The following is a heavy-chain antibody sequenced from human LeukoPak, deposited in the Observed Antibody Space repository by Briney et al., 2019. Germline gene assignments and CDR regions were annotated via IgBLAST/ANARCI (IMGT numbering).Heavy chain of an antibody. D-gene: IGHD1-26*01. CDR2: ISYDGSNK. J-gene: IGHJ4*02. Sequence: GGSLRLSCAASGFTFSSYAMPWVRQAPGKGLEWVAVISYDGSNKYYADSVKGRFTISRDNSKNTLYLQMNSLRAEDTAVYYCAKEVIVGVSFDYWGQGTLVTVSS. V-gene: IGHV3-30-3*01. CDR1: GFTFSSYA. CDR3: AKEVIVGVSFDY.